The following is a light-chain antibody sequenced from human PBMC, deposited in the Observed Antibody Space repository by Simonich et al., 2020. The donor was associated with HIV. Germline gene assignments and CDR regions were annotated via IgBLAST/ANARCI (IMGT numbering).Light chain of an antibody. CDR3: TSYTTINTVVV. V-gene: IGLV2-14*03. Sequence: QSALTQPASVSGSPGQSITISCTGTSSHVGAYNNVSCYQQSPGKAPKLILYDVIKRPSGVSDRCSGSKSGNTASMTISGLQAEDEADYYCTSYTTINTVVVFGGGTKLTVL. CDR1: SSHVGAYNN. CDR2: DVI. J-gene: IGLJ2*01.